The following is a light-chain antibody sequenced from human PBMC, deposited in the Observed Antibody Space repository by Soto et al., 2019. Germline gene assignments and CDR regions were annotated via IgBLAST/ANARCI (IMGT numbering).Light chain of an antibody. V-gene: IGKV3-20*01. J-gene: IGKJ1*01. CDR3: QQYGSSPPRT. CDR2: GAS. CDR1: QSVSSNF. Sequence: TQSPGTLSLSPGERATLSCRASQSVSSNFLAWYQEKPGQAPRLLIYGASSRATGIPDRFSGSGSGTDFTLTISRLEPEDFAVYYCQQYGSSPPRTFGQGTKVDIK.